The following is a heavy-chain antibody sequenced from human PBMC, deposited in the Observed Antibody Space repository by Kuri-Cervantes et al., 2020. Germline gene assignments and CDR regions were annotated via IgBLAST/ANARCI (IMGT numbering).Heavy chain of an antibody. V-gene: IGHV3-7*01. J-gene: IGHJ4*02. Sequence: GESLKISCAASGFTFSNYWMSWVRQAPGKGLEWVASIKQGGSEKHYVDSVKGRFTISRDNVENSLYLQMNSLRVEDTAVYYCARDVGISGRSDYWGQGTLVTVSS. CDR3: ARDVGISGRSDY. CDR2: IKQGGSEK. CDR1: GFTFSNYW. D-gene: IGHD6-19*01.